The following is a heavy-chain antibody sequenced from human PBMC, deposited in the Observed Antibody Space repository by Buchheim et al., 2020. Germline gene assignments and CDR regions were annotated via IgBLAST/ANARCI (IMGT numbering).Heavy chain of an antibody. CDR2: ISSSGSTI. V-gene: IGHV3-48*03. CDR1: GFTFSSYE. J-gene: IGHJ5*02. D-gene: IGHD3-3*01. CDR3: ARENDFWNGSYGWFDP. Sequence: EVQLVESGGGLVQPGGSLRLSCAASGFTFSSYEMNWVRQAPGKGLEWVSYISSSGSTIYYADSVKGRFTISRDNAKNSLYLQMNSLRDEDTAVYYCARENDFWNGSYGWFDPWGQGTL.